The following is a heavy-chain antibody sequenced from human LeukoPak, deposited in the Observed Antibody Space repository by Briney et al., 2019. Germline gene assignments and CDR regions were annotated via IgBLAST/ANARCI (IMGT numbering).Heavy chain of an antibody. CDR3: ARGGYCSGGSCYSYNWFDP. D-gene: IGHD2-15*01. CDR1: GDSISSYY. CDR2: IYYSGST. V-gene: IGHV4-59*12. Sequence: SETLSLTCTVSGDSISSYYWSWIRQPPGKGLEWIGYIYYSGSTNYNPSLKSRVTISVDTSKNQFSLKLSSVTAADTAVYYCARGGYCSGGSCYSYNWFDPWGQGTLVTVSS. J-gene: IGHJ5*02.